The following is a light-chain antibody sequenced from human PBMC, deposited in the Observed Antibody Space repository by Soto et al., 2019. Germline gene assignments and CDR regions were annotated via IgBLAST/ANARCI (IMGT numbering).Light chain of an antibody. CDR1: QGISSW. Sequence: DIQMTQSTSSVSASVGDRVTITCRASQGISSWLAWYQRKPGKAPKLLIYAASSLQSGVPSRFSGSGSGTDFILTISSLQPEDFATYYCQQTNTFPLTFGGGTKV. CDR3: QQTNTFPLT. J-gene: IGKJ4*01. CDR2: AAS. V-gene: IGKV1-12*01.